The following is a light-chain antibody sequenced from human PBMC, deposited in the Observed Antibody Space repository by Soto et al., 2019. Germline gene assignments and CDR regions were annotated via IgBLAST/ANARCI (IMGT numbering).Light chain of an antibody. CDR3: TSYVGSNIYV. J-gene: IGLJ1*01. V-gene: IGLV2-8*01. Sequence: QSALTQPPSASGSPGQSVTISCTGSSSDVGGYNSVSWYQQHPGKAPKLMIYEVTKRPSGVPDRFSGSKSGNTASLTVSGLQAEDEADYYCTSYVGSNIYVFGTGTKLTV. CDR2: EVT. CDR1: SSDVGGYNS.